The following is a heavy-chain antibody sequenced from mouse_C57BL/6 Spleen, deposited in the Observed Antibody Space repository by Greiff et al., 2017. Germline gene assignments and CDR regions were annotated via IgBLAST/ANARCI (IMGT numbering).Heavy chain of an antibody. CDR3: TVYDYGSRNWYFDV. D-gene: IGHD1-1*01. CDR2: IRLKSDNYAT. J-gene: IGHJ1*03. Sequence: VQLKESGGGLVQPGGSMKLSCVASGFTFSNYWMNWVRQSPEKGLEWVAQIRLKSDNYATHYAESVKGRFTISRDDSTSSVYLQMNNLRAEDTGIYYCTVYDYGSRNWYFDVWSTGTTVTVSS. V-gene: IGHV6-3*01. CDR1: GFTFSNYW.